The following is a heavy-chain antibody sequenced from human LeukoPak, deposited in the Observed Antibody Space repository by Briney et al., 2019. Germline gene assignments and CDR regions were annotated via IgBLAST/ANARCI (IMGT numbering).Heavy chain of an antibody. V-gene: IGHV4-30-2*01. J-gene: IGHJ5*02. CDR1: GGSISSGGYY. CDR3: ARPPLRLRGRGFDP. CDR2: IYHSGST. Sequence: KSSETLSLTCTVSGGSISSGGYYWSWIRQPPGKGLEWIGYIYHSGSTYYNPSLKSRVTISVDRSKNQFSLKLSSVTAADTAGYYCARPPLRLRGRGFDPWGQGTLVTVSS. D-gene: IGHD5-12*01.